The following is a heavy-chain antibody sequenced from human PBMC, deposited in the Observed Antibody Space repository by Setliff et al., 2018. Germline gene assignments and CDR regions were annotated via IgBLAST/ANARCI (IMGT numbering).Heavy chain of an antibody. Sequence: ASVKVSCKASGYTFTGYDINWVRQATGQGLEWMGWMNPNSGNTGYAQKFQGRVTMTRNTSISTAYMDLSSLRFEDTAVYYCARAQSWSGGPYYFDNWGQGTLVTVS. V-gene: IGHV1-8*02. CDR1: GYTFTGYD. CDR3: ARAQSWSGGPYYFDN. CDR2: MNPNSGNT. D-gene: IGHD3-3*01. J-gene: IGHJ4*02.